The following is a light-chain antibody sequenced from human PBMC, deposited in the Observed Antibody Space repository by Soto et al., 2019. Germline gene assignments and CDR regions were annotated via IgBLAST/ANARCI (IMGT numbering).Light chain of an antibody. CDR1: SSNIGNNF. J-gene: IGLJ1*01. CDR2: DNN. V-gene: IGLV1-51*01. CDR3: GSWDSSLTYV. Sequence: VLTQPPSVSAAPGQKVTISCSGSSSNIGNNFVTWYQQLPGTAPKLLIYDNNKRPSGIPDRFSGSQSGTSATLGITGLQTGDEAVYYCGSWDSSLTYVFGTGTKVTVL.